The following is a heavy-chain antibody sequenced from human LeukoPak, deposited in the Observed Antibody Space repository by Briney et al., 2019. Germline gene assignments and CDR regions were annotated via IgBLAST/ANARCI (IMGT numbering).Heavy chain of an antibody. CDR2: ISTSSSYI. CDR3: ARRAGGYSHPYDY. D-gene: IGHD4-23*01. Sequence: GGSLRLSCAASGFTFSSYAMSWVRQAPGKGLEWVSSISTSSSYIYYADSVKGRITISRDNARKSLYLQMNSLRAEDTAVYYCARRAGGYSHPYDYWGQGILVTVSS. J-gene: IGHJ4*02. V-gene: IGHV3-21*04. CDR1: GFTFSSYA.